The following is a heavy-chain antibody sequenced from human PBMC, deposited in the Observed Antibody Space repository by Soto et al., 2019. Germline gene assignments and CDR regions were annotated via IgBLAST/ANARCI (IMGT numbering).Heavy chain of an antibody. CDR3: VRAPWDY. J-gene: IGHJ4*02. CDR1: GFTVSSKY. CDR2: VWSDGGT. V-gene: IGHV3-53*01. Sequence: EVQLVESGGGLIQPGGSLRLSCAASGFTVSSKYMSWVRQAPGKGLEWVSVVWSDGGTYYADSVKGRFTVSRDNSKNTVYLQINSLRADDTAIYYCVRAPWDYWGQGTLVTVSS.